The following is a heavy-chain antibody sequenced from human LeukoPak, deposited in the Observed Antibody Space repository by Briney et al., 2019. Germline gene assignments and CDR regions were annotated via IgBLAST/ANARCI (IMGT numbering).Heavy chain of an antibody. CDR2: INPNSGGT. Sequence: ASVKVSCKASGYTFTGYYTHWVRQAPGQGLEWMGWINPNSGGTNYAQKFQGRVTMTRDTSISTAYVELSRLRSDDTAVYYCARDFRYCSSTSCHDAFDIWGQGTMVTVSS. J-gene: IGHJ3*02. CDR3: ARDFRYCSSTSCHDAFDI. V-gene: IGHV1-2*02. CDR1: GYTFTGYY. D-gene: IGHD2-2*01.